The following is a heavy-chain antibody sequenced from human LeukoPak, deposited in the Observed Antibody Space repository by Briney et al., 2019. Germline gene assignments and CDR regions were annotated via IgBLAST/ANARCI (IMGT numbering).Heavy chain of an antibody. J-gene: IGHJ4*02. CDR3: ARAVGGYSSSWFDY. V-gene: IGHV4-59*01. Sequence: PSETLSLTCTVSGGSISSYYWSWIRQPPGKGLEWIGYIYYSGSTNYNPSLKSRVTISVDTSKNQFSLKLSSVTAADTAVYYCARAVGGYSSSWFDYWGQGTLVTVSS. CDR2: IYYSGST. D-gene: IGHD6-13*01. CDR1: GGSISSYY.